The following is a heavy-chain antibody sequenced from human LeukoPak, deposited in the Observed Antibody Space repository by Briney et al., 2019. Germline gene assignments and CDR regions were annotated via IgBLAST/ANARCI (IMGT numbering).Heavy chain of an antibody. CDR3: AKGSYYYDSSGLNWFDP. CDR1: GFTFSSYG. D-gene: IGHD3-22*01. Sequence: PGGTLRLSCAASGFTFSSYGMSWVRQAPGKGLEWVSAISGSGGSTYYADSVKGRFTISRDNSKNTLYLQMNSLRAEDTAVYYCAKGSYYYDSSGLNWFDPWGQGTLVTVSS. J-gene: IGHJ5*02. V-gene: IGHV3-23*01. CDR2: ISGSGGST.